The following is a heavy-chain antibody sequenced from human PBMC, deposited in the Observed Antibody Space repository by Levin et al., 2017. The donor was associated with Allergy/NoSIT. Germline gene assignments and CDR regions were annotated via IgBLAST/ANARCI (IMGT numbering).Heavy chain of an antibody. J-gene: IGHJ5*02. CDR1: GGSFSGYY. D-gene: IGHD5-12*01. Sequence: SQTLSLTCAVYGGSFSGYYWSWIRQPPGKGLEWIGEINHSGSTNYNPSLKSRVTISVDTSKNQFSLKLSSVTAADTAVYYCARNAGLGRGYAQIGKVDPWGQGTLVTVSS. CDR3: ARNAGLGRGYAQIGKVDP. V-gene: IGHV4-34*01. CDR2: INHSGST.